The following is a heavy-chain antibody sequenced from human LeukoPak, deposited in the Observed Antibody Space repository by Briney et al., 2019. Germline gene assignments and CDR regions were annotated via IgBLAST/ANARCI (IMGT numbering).Heavy chain of an antibody. V-gene: IGHV3-33*01. D-gene: IGHD6-13*01. J-gene: IGHJ4*02. CDR2: IWYDGSNK. CDR1: GFTFSSYG. CDR3: ARGYSSSWFPFDY. Sequence: GRSLRLSCAASGFTFSSYGMHWVRQAPGKGLEWAAVIWYDGSNKYYADSVKGRFTISRDNSKNTLYLQMNSLRAEDTAVYYCARGYSSSWFPFDYWGQGTLVTVSS.